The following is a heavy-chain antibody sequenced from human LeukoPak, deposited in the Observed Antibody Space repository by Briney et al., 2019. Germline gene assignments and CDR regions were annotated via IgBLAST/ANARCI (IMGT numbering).Heavy chain of an antibody. CDR3: ARALRLGELSLPPFDY. CDR1: GGSISSGSYY. J-gene: IGHJ4*02. D-gene: IGHD3-16*02. V-gene: IGHV4-31*03. CDR2: IYYSGST. Sequence: SGTLSLTCTVSGGSISSGSYYWSWIRQPAGKGLEWIGYIYYSGSTYYNPSLKSRVTISVDTSKNQFSLKLSSVTAADTAVYYCARALRLGELSLPPFDYWGQGTLVTVSS.